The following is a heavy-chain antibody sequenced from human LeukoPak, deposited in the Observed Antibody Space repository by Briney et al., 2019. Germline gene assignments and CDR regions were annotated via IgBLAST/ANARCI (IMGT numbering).Heavy chain of an antibody. D-gene: IGHD6-13*01. CDR1: GYSFTYYW. CDR2: NYPGYSDN. Sequence: AGESLKISCKGSGYSFTYYWIGWVRQVPGKGVGWVGINYPGYSDNRFSPSFQGPITLSADKSISTAYLQVCSLKASDPGNYLCARGYNWFDPWGQGTLVTVSS. V-gene: IGHV5-51*01. CDR3: ARGYNWFDP. J-gene: IGHJ5*02.